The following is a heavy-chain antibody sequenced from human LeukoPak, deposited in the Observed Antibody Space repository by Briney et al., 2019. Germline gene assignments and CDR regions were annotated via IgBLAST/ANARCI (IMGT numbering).Heavy chain of an antibody. D-gene: IGHD3-22*01. J-gene: IGHJ5*02. Sequence: PGGSLRLSCAASGFTFSNYYMNWVRHAPGKGLESVSSISGSSSYIYYADSVKGRFTISRDNAKNSLYLQMNSLRAEDTAVYYCARDVYYYDSSGFDPWGQGTLVTVSS. CDR1: GFTFSNYY. CDR2: ISGSSSYI. V-gene: IGHV3-21*01. CDR3: ARDVYYYDSSGFDP.